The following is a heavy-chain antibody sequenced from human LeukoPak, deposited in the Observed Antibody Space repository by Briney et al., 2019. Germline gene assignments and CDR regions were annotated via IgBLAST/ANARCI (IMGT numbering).Heavy chain of an antibody. D-gene: IGHD3-3*01. CDR3: ARDLEWELRHDALDI. V-gene: IGHV3-21*01. CDR2: ISSSSSYI. CDR1: GFTFSSYS. J-gene: IGHJ3*02. Sequence: GGSLRLSCAASGFTFSSYSMNWVRQAPGKGLEWVSSISSSSSYIYYADSVKGRFTISRDNAKNSLYLQMNSLRAEDTAVYYCARDLEWELRHDALDIWGQGTMVTVSS.